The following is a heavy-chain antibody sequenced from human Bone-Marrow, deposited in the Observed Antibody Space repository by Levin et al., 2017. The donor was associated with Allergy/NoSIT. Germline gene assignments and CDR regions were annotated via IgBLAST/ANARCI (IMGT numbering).Heavy chain of an antibody. Sequence: GGSLRLSCAASGFTFSSYGMHWVRQAPGKGLEWVAVIWYDGSNKYYADSVKGRFTISRDNSKNTLYLQMNSLRAEDTAVYYCAREFLINDFWSGYYSPWEGLFLGYWGQGTLVTVSS. CDR2: IWYDGSNK. V-gene: IGHV3-33*01. D-gene: IGHD3-3*01. CDR1: GFTFSSYG. J-gene: IGHJ4*02. CDR3: AREFLINDFWSGYYSPWEGLFLGY.